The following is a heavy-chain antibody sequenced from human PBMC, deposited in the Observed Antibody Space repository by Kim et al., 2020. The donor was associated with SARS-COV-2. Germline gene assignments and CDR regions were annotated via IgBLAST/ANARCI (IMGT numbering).Heavy chain of an antibody. CDR1: GGSISSSSYY. D-gene: IGHD3-22*01. CDR3: TTQRVYYSCSGYSLDY. Sequence: SETLSLTCTVSGGSISSSSYYWVWIRQPPGKGLEWIGSIYYSGSTYYNPSLKSRVTISVDTTKNQFSLKLSSVTAADTTVYYSTTQRVYYSCSGYSLDY. J-gene: IGHJ4*01. CDR2: IYYSGST. V-gene: IGHV4-39*01.